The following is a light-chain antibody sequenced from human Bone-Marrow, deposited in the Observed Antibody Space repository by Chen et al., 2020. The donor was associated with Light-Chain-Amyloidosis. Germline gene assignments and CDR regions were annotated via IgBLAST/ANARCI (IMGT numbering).Light chain of an antibody. CDR1: QGINSA. J-gene: IGKJ2*01. Sequence: AIQLTQSPSSLSASVGDRVIITCRASQGINSALAWYQQKPGKPPNLLIYDASSLKSGVPSRFSGSGSGTDFTLTISSLQPEDFATYYCQQFNSYPRTFGPGTKLEIK. CDR3: QQFNSYPRT. V-gene: IGKV1-13*02. CDR2: DAS.